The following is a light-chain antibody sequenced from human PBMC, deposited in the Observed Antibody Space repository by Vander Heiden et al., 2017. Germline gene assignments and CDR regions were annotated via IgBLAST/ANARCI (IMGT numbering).Light chain of an antibody. J-gene: IGLJ1*01. CDR2: NNN. CDR1: SSNIGTSYG. CDR3: QSYDNSLSGHYV. V-gene: IGLV1-40*01. Sequence: QSVLTQPPSVSGAPGQRVTISCTGSSSNIGTSYGANWYRQLQGAVPNLVIYNNNNRPSGVPDRFSGSKSGTSASLAITGLQAEDEADYYCQSYDNSLSGHYVFGTGTKVIVL.